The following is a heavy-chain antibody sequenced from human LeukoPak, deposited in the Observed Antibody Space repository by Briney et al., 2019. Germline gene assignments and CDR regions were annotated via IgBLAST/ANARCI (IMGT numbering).Heavy chain of an antibody. J-gene: IGHJ4*02. Sequence: SETLSLTCTVSGGSISSGGYYWSWIRQHPGKGLEWIGYIYYSGSTYYNPSLKSRVTISVDTSKNQFSLKLSSVTAADTAVYYCARGQDYYDSRGYYYFDYWGQGTLVTVSS. V-gene: IGHV4-31*03. CDR1: GGSISSGGYY. CDR2: IYYSGST. CDR3: ARGQDYYDSRGYYYFDY. D-gene: IGHD3-22*01.